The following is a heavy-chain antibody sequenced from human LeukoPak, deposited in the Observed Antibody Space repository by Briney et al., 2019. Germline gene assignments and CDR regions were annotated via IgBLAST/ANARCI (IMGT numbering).Heavy chain of an antibody. CDR1: GFSFSTYE. D-gene: IGHD2-21*02. J-gene: IGHJ4*02. CDR3: ARVGREVTTGYFDD. Sequence: GRSLRLSCVASGFSFSTYEMNWVRQAPGEGLEWVAYISTSGSRVNYADSLKGRFTVSRDNAKSSLVLQVDSLTVADTAVYYCARVGREVTTGYFDDWGQGTLVAVFS. V-gene: IGHV3-48*03. CDR2: ISTSGSRV.